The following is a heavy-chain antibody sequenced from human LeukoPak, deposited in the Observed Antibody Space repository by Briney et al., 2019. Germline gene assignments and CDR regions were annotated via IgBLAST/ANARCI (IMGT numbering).Heavy chain of an antibody. Sequence: GGSLRLSCAASGFTFSSYSMNWVRQAPGKGLEWVSSISSSSSYIYYADSVKGRFTISRDNAKNSLYLQMNSLKTEDTAVYYCTTDLVYDFWSGYYPPDYWGQGTLVTVSS. CDR1: GFTFSSYS. CDR3: TTDLVYDFWSGYYPPDY. D-gene: IGHD3-3*01. CDR2: ISSSSSYI. J-gene: IGHJ4*02. V-gene: IGHV3-21*03.